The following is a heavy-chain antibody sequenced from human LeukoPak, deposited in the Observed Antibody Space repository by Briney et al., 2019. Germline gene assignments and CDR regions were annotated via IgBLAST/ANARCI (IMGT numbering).Heavy chain of an antibody. D-gene: IGHD1-26*01. J-gene: IGHJ4*02. CDR3: AMATWVGGLDY. V-gene: IGHV3-48*03. Sequence: PGGSLRLSCAASGFTFSSYEMNWVRQAPGKGLEWVSYISSRGTTTYYADSVKGRFTISRDDAKNSLYLHMNSLRAEDTAVYYCAMATWVGGLDYWGQGTLVTVSS. CDR1: GFTFSSYE. CDR2: ISSRGTTT.